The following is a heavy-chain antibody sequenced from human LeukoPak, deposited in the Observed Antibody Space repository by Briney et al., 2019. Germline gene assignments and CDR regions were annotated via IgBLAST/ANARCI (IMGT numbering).Heavy chain of an antibody. CDR1: GFTFSSYS. Sequence: PGGSLRLSCAASGFTFSSYSMNWVRQAPGKGLEWVSSISSSSSYIYYAGSVKGRFTISRDNAKNSLYLQMNSLRAEDTAVYYCARGGGPYYYYMDVWGKGTTVTVSS. CDR2: ISSSSSYI. V-gene: IGHV3-21*01. D-gene: IGHD3-16*01. CDR3: ARGGGPYYYYMDV. J-gene: IGHJ6*03.